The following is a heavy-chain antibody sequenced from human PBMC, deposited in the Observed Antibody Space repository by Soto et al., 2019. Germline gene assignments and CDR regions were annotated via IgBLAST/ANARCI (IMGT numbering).Heavy chain of an antibody. Sequence: QVPLVQSGAEVKKPGASVKVSCKASGYTFTSYAMHWVRQAPGQRLEWMGWINAGNGNTKYSQKFQGRVTITRDTSASTAYMELSSLRSEDTDVYYCARHISLRVGELSLYPLGGYYFDYWGQGNLVTVSS. CDR2: INAGNGNT. V-gene: IGHV1-3*01. CDR3: ARHISLRVGELSLYPLGGYYFDY. J-gene: IGHJ4*02. D-gene: IGHD3-16*02. CDR1: GYTFTSYA.